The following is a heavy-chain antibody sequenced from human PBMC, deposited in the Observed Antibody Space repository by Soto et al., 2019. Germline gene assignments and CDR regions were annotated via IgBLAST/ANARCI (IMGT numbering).Heavy chain of an antibody. J-gene: IGHJ4*02. CDR2: INAGDGNT. Sequence: ASVNVSCNASVCTFTSYATHWVRQAPGQRLYWMGWINAGDGNTKYAQKFPGSVTITRGTAASTAYMELSSLRSEDTAVYYCARSRGSQLWLGTFDDWGQGSLVTVSS. CDR3: ARSRGSQLWLGTFDD. V-gene: IGHV1-3*01. CDR1: VCTFTSYA. D-gene: IGHD5-18*01.